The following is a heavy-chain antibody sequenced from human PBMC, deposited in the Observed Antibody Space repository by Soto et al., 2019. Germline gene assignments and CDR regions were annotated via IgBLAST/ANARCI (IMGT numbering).Heavy chain of an antibody. Sequence: SHTLSLTCAISGDSVSSNSAAWNWIRQSPSRGLEWLGRTYYRSKWYNDYAVSVKSRITINPDTSKNQFSLQLNSVTPEDTAVYYCARDIFDFWSGYSRSYGMDVWGQGTTVTGSS. CDR2: TYYRSKWYN. V-gene: IGHV6-1*01. CDR3: ARDIFDFWSGYSRSYGMDV. D-gene: IGHD3-3*01. J-gene: IGHJ6*02. CDR1: GDSVSSNSAA.